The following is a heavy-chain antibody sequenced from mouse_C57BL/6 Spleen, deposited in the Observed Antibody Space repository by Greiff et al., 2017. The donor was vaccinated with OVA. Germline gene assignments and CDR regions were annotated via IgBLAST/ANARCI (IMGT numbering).Heavy chain of an antibody. J-gene: IGHJ3*01. CDR3: AKEGDLLRFAY. CDR2: IYPRSGNT. CDR1: GYTFTSYG. Sequence: QVQLQQSGAELARPGASVKLSCKASGYTFTSYGISWVKQRTGQGLEWIGEIYPRSGNTYYNEKFKGKATLTAAKSSSTAYMELRSLTSEDSAVYFCAKEGDLLRFAYWGQGTLVTVSA. D-gene: IGHD2-1*01. V-gene: IGHV1-81*01.